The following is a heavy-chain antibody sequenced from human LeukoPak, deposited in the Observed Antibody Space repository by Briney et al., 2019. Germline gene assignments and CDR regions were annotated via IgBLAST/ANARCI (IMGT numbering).Heavy chain of an antibody. CDR2: ISSNGSTI. CDR1: GFTFSSYE. J-gene: IGHJ4*02. Sequence: GGSLRLPCAASGFTFSSYEMNWVRRAPGKGLEWISYISSNGSTIYYADSVKGRFTISRDNAKNSLYLQMSSLRAEDTAVYYCASLDRGYYYSFDYWGQGTLVTVSS. D-gene: IGHD2/OR15-2a*01. CDR3: ASLDRGYYYSFDY. V-gene: IGHV3-48*03.